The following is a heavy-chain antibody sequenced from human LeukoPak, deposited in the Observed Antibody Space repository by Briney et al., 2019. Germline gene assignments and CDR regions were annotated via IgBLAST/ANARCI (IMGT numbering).Heavy chain of an antibody. CDR2: IYYDGSNK. Sequence: PGRSLRLSCAASGFTFSAYGIHWVRQAPGKGLEWVALIYYDGSNKYYADSVKGRFTISRDNSKNTLYLQMNSLRAKDTAVYFCARGTTADAFDVWGQGTVVTVSS. CDR1: GFTFSAYG. V-gene: IGHV3-33*01. D-gene: IGHD4-17*01. CDR3: ARGTTADAFDV. J-gene: IGHJ3*01.